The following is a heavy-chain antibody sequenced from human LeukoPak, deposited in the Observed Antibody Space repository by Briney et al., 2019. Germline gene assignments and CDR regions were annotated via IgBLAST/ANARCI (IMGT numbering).Heavy chain of an antibody. CDR2: ISYDGSNK. V-gene: IGHV3-30*04. CDR3: ARGYCSSTSCYNDY. J-gene: IGHJ4*02. CDR1: GFTVSNWA. Sequence: GGSLRLSCAASGFTVSNWAIHWVRQAPGKGLEWVAAISYDGSNKFYADSVKGRFTTSRDNSKNSLDLQMNSLRAEDTAVYYCARGYCSSTSCYNDYWGQGTLVTVSS. D-gene: IGHD2-2*02.